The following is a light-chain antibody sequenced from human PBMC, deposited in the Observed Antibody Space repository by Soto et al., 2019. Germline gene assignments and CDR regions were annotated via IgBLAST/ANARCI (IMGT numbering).Light chain of an antibody. V-gene: IGLV2-8*01. Sequence: QSALAQPPSASGSPGQSVTISCTGTSSDVGTYKYVSWYQQRPGKAPKLMIYEVTKRPSGVPDRFSGSKSGNTASLTVSGLQAEDEADYYCSSYAGSNNLVFGTGTKGTVL. CDR2: EVT. CDR1: SSDVGTYKY. CDR3: SSYAGSNNLV. J-gene: IGLJ1*01.